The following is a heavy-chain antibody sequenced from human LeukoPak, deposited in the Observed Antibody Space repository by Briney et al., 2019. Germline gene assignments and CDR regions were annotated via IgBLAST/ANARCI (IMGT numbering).Heavy chain of an antibody. CDR2: LHYSGST. J-gene: IGHJ4*02. D-gene: IGHD5-24*01. Sequence: KPSKTLSLTCTVSGGSISSSGHYWGWIRQPPGKGLEWIGSLHYSGSTYHNPSLKSRITISADTSNNQFSPKLSSVAAADTAVYYCARHRDGYNRPLDYWGQGTLVTVSS. CDR3: ARHRDGYNRPLDY. V-gene: IGHV4-39*01. CDR1: GGSISSSGHY.